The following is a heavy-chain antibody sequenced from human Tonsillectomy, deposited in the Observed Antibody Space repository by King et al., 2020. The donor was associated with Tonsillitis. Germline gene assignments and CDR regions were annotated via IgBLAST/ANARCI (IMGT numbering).Heavy chain of an antibody. CDR2: IKRKTDGGTT. Sequence: VQLVESGGGLVKPGGSLRLSCAASGFTFSDAWMSGVRRTPGKGLEWVGRIKRKTDGGTTDYSAPVKGRFTISRDDSKNTLYLQMNSLKTQDTAVYYCTTAAYDSSAYYYYYYYGMDVWGQGTTVTVSS. CDR1: GFTFSDAW. D-gene: IGHD3-22*01. CDR3: TTAAYDSSAYYYYYYYGMDV. J-gene: IGHJ6*02. V-gene: IGHV3-15*01.